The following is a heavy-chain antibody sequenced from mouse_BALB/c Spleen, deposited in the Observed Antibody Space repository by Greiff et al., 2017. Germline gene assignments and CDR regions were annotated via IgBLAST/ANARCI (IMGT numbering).Heavy chain of an antibody. J-gene: IGHJ3*01. Sequence: QVHVKQPGAELVKPGTSVKLSCTASGYNFTSYWINWVKLRPGQGLEWIGDIYPGSGSTNYNEKFKSKATLTVDTSSSTAYMQLSSLASEDSALYYGARSTVITAWFAYWGQGTLVTVSA. V-gene: IGHV1-55*01. D-gene: IGHD2-4*01. CDR2: IYPGSGST. CDR3: ARSTVITAWFAY. CDR1: GYNFTSYW.